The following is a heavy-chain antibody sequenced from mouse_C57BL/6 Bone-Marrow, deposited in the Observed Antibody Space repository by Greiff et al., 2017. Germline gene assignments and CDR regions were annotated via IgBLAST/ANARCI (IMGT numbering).Heavy chain of an antibody. J-gene: IGHJ2*01. CDR2: IYPRGGNT. V-gene: IGHV1-81*01. CDR3: AAQGLYFDY. CDR1: GYTFTSYG. Sequence: QVQLQQSGAELARPGASVKLSCKASGYTFTSYGISWVKQRTGQGLEWIGEIYPRGGNTYYNEKFKGKATLTADKSSSTAYMELRSLTSEDSAVYFCAAQGLYFDYWGQGTTLTVSS.